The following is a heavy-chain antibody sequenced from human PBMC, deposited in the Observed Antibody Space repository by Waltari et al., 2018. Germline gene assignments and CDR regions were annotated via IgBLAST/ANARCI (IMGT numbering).Heavy chain of an antibody. CDR1: GGTFSSYA. V-gene: IGHV1-69*08. CDR2: IIPIFGTA. D-gene: IGHD3-3*01. J-gene: IGHJ6*02. CDR3: ARVHDFWSGSSHYYYYGMDV. Sequence: QVQLVQSGAEVKKPGSSVKVSCKASGGTFSSYAISWVRQAPGQGLEWMGRIIPIFGTANYAQKFQGRVTITADKSTSTAYMELSSLRSEDTAVYYCARVHDFWSGSSHYYYYGMDVWGQGTTVTVSS.